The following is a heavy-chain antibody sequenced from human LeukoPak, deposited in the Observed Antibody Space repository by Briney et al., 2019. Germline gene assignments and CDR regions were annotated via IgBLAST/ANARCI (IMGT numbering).Heavy chain of an antibody. D-gene: IGHD1-1*01. CDR2: INPNTGGT. CDR1: GYTFTGYY. V-gene: IGHV1-2*02. J-gene: IGHJ5*02. Sequence: ASVKVSCKASGYTFTGYYMHWVRQAPGQGLKWMGWINPNTGGTNYAQKFQGRVTMTRDTSISTAYMEVSSLRSDDTAVYYCARDPAGPNGWFDPWGQGTLVTVSS. CDR3: ARDPAGPNGWFDP.